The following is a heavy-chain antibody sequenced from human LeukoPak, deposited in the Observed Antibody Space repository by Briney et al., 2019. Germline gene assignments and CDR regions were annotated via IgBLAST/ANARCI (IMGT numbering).Heavy chain of an antibody. CDR1: GGSISSYY. V-gene: IGHV4-59*01. CDR2: IYYSGST. J-gene: IGHJ4*02. Sequence: PSETLSLTCTVSGGSISSYYCSWIRQPPRKGLEWIGYIYYSGSTNYNPSLKSRVTISVDTSKNQFSLKLSSVTAADSAVYYCARDRYGVDYWGQGTLVTVSS. CDR3: ARDRYGVDY. D-gene: IGHD4/OR15-4a*01.